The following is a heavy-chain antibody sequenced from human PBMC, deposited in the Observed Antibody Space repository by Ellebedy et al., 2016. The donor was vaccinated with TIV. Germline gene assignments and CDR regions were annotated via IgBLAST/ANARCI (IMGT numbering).Heavy chain of an antibody. CDR3: AHSPRRQWFPFDS. J-gene: IGHJ4*02. V-gene: IGHV4-59*08. CDR2: IFYSGST. Sequence: MPSETLSLTCTVSGGSIATYYWSWLRQPPGKRLEWIGYIFYSGSTNYNPSLPRRVTISADTSKNQFSLKLTSVTAADTAIYYCAHSPRRQWFPFDSWGQGLLVTVSS. CDR1: GGSIATYY. D-gene: IGHD3-22*01.